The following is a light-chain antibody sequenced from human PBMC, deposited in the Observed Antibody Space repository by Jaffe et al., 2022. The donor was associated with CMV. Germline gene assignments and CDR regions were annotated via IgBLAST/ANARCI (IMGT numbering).Light chain of an antibody. CDR3: QQTFNTPYT. CDR2: GAS. CDR1: QSIGSS. Sequence: DIQMTQSPSSLSASVGDRVTITCRASQSIGSSVSWYQQKSGKAPNLLIYGASSLQSGVPSRFSGSGSGTDFTLSISSLQFEDFATYHCQQTFNTPYTFGQGTKLEIK. V-gene: IGKV1-39*01. J-gene: IGKJ2*01.